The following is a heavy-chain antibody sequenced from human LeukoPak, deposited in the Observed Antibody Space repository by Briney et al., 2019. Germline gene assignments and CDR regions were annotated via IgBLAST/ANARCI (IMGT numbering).Heavy chain of an antibody. J-gene: IGHJ5*02. Sequence: SETLSLTCNVSGYSISSGYYWSWIRQPPGKGLEWIGGIYHSGYTFYNSSLKSRVTISVDTSKNQFSLKLQSVTAADTAVYCCATERTVRYFDPWGQGTLVTVSS. D-gene: IGHD1-14*01. CDR2: IYHSGYT. V-gene: IGHV4-38-2*02. CDR1: GYSISSGYY. CDR3: ATERTVRYFDP.